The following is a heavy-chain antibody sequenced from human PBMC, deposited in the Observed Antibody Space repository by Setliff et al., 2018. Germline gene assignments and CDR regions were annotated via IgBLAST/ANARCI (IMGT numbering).Heavy chain of an antibody. CDR1: GFTFSSYT. CDR2: ISSSSTYI. Sequence: GESLKISCAASGFTFSSYTMNWVRQAPGKGLGWVTAISSSSTYIFYADSVKGRFTISRDNARNALYLQMNSLRAEDTAVYFCAREHPPGAFSYMDVWGKGTTVTVSS. CDR3: AREHPPGAFSYMDV. V-gene: IGHV3-21*01. J-gene: IGHJ6*03.